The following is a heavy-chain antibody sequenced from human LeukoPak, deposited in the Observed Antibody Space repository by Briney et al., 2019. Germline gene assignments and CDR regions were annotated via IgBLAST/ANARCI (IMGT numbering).Heavy chain of an antibody. CDR1: GGSISYYY. V-gene: IGHV4-59*01. CDR3: ARYNYDFWSGYSKWFDP. J-gene: IGHJ5*02. Sequence: SETLSLTCTVSGGSISYYYWSWIRQPPGKGLEWIGYSYYTGNTNYNPSLKSRVTISVDTSKNQFSLMLSSVTAADTAVYYCARYNYDFWSGYSKWFDPWGQGTLVTVSS. CDR2: SYYTGNT. D-gene: IGHD3-3*01.